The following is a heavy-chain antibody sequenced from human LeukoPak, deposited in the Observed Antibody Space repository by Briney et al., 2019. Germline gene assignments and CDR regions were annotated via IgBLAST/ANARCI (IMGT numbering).Heavy chain of an antibody. CDR3: ARLETDYYDSSGTPR. J-gene: IGHJ4*02. CDR1: GVSFSGYY. V-gene: IGHV4-34*01. CDR2: INHSGST. Sequence: SETLSLTCAVYGVSFSGYYWSWLRQPPGKGLEWVGEINHSGSTNYNPSLKGRVTISVHTSKNQFSLKLSSVTAADTAVYYCARLETDYYDSSGTPRWGQGTLVTVSS. D-gene: IGHD3-22*01.